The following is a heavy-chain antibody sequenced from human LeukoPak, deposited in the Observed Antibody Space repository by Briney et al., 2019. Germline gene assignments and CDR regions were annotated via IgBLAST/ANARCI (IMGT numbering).Heavy chain of an antibody. V-gene: IGHV3-7*01. D-gene: IGHD1-26*01. Sequence: GGSLRLSCAASGFTFSNAWMSWVRQAPGKGLEWVANINQDGSEKYYVDSVKGRFTISRDNAKNSLYLQMNSLRAEDTAVFYCARDKQVVVGATTAYDYWGQGTLVTVSS. CDR3: ARDKQVVVGATTAYDY. CDR2: INQDGSEK. CDR1: GFTFSNAW. J-gene: IGHJ4*02.